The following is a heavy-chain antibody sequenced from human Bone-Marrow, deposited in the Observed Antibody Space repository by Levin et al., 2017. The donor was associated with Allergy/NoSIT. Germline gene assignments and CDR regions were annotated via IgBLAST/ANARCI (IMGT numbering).Heavy chain of an antibody. CDR3: VRDTSSTQNYYYFYGMDV. D-gene: IGHD6-13*01. Sequence: SETLSLTCTVSGGSISSGDYFWTWIRQPPGKGLEWIGNIYYRGSTNYNPSLKSRVTMSVDTSKNQFSLRLSSVTAADTAVYYCVRDTSSTQNYYYFYGMDVWGQGTTVTVSS. V-gene: IGHV4-30-4*01. J-gene: IGHJ6*02. CDR1: GGSISSGDYF. CDR2: IYYRGST.